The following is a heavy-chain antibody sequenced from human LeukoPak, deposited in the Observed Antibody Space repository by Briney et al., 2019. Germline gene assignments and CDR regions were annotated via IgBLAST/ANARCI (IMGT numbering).Heavy chain of an antibody. CDR3: ARHEWGITNAFDI. Sequence: SETLSLTCTVSGGSFSSSDYYWGWIRQPPGTGLEWIGSIYYSGTTYYNPSLKSRVTISVDTSKKQFSLKLRSVTAADTAVYYCARHEWGITNAFDIWGQGTTVTVSS. D-gene: IGHD1-14*01. V-gene: IGHV4-39*01. J-gene: IGHJ3*02. CDR2: IYYSGTT. CDR1: GGSFSSSDYY.